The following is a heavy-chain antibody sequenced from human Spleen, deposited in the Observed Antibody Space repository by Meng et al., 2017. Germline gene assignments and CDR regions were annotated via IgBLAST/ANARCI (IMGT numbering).Heavy chain of an antibody. Sequence: SVKVSCKASGGTFSSYAISWVRQAPGHGREWMGGIIPIFGTANYAQKSQGRVTITADESTNTAHMELRSLRSEDTAEYYCAGGATVFGENGFDPWGQGTLVTVSS. CDR1: GGTFSSYA. CDR3: AGGATVFGENGFDP. CDR2: IIPIFGTA. V-gene: IGHV1-69*13. D-gene: IGHD3-3*01. J-gene: IGHJ5*02.